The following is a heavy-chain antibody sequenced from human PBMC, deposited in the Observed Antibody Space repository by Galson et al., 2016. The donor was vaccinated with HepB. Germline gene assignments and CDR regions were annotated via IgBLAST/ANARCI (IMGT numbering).Heavy chain of an antibody. CDR2: FYYTGNT. Sequence: ETLSLTCTVSGGSISSYYWSWIRQPPGTGLEYIGYFYYTGNTNYDPSLKSRVTMSVDTSKNQFSLKLSSVTAADTAVYYCAVGYSGGFGVFDIWGQGTMVTVSS. V-gene: IGHV4-59*01. CDR1: GGSISSYY. J-gene: IGHJ3*02. D-gene: IGHD1-26*01. CDR3: AVGYSGGFGVFDI.